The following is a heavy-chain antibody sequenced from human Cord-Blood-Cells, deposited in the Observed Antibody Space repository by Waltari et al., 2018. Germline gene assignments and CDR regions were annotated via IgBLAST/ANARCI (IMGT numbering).Heavy chain of an antibody. Sequence: QLQLQASGPGLVKPSETLSLTCTVSGGSISSSSYYWGWIRQPPGKGLEWIGSIYYSGSTYYNPSLKSRVTISVDTSKNQFSLKLSSVTAADTAVYYCARRKLGFDFYFDYWGQGTLVTVSS. CDR1: GGSISSSSYY. J-gene: IGHJ4*02. CDR2: IYYSGST. V-gene: IGHV4-39*01. D-gene: IGHD3-9*01. CDR3: ARRKLGFDFYFDY.